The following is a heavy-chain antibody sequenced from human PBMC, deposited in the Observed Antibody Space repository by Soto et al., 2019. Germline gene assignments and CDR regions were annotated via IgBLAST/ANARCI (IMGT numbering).Heavy chain of an antibody. CDR3: AKDGPRIAALDY. Sequence: RRLSCAASGFTFSSYGMHWVRQAPGKGLEWVAVISYDGSNKYYADSVKGRFTISRDNSKNTLYLQMNSLRAEDTAVYYCAKDGPRIAALDYWGQGALVTVSS. V-gene: IGHV3-30*18. J-gene: IGHJ4*02. CDR1: GFTFSSYG. D-gene: IGHD6-6*01. CDR2: ISYDGSNK.